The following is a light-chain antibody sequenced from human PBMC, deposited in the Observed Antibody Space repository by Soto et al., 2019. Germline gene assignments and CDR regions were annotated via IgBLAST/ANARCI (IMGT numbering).Light chain of an antibody. V-gene: IGKV3-15*01. CDR3: QQYNNWPIT. Sequence: IVLTQSPATLSLSPGERATLSCRTSQSVSSYLAWYQQKPGQAPRLLIYGASTRATGIPARFSGSGSGTKFTLSISSLQSEDFAVYYCQQYNNWPITFGQGTRLEIK. CDR2: GAS. J-gene: IGKJ5*01. CDR1: QSVSSY.